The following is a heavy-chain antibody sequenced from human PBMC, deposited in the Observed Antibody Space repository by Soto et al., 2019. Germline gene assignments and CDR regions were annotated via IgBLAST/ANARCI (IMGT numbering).Heavy chain of an antibody. D-gene: IGHD3-16*01. J-gene: IGHJ6*02. V-gene: IGHV4-59*12. CDR3: ASGSIWGAPMDV. CDR1: GGSISSYC. Sequence: PSETLCLTCTVAGGSISSYCCSCIRQHPGKGLEWIGYIYYSGSTYYNPSLKSRVTISVDTSKNQFSLKLSSVTAADTAVYYCASGSIWGAPMDVWGQGTTVTVSS. CDR2: IYYSGST.